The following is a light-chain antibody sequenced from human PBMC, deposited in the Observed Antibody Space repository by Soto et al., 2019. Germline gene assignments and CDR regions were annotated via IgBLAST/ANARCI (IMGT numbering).Light chain of an antibody. CDR2: GAS. CDR1: QSVSSN. J-gene: IGKJ1*01. V-gene: IGKV3-15*01. Sequence: IVMTQSPATLSVSPWERATLSCRASQSVSSNLAWYQQKPGQAPRLLIYGASPRATGIPARFSGSGSGTEFTLTISSLQSEDFAVYYCQQYNNWWTFGQGTKVDIK. CDR3: QQYNNWWT.